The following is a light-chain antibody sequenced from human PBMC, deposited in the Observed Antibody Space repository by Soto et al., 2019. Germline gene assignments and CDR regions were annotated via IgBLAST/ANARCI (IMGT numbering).Light chain of an antibody. Sequence: QSALTQPASVSGSPGQSITISCIGTSSDVGDYDYVSWYQHHPGKAPKLMIYDVSNRPSGVSTRFSGYKSGNTASLTISGLQAEDEADYFCNSYSSSSPLVFGTGTKLTVL. CDR2: DVS. J-gene: IGLJ1*01. V-gene: IGLV2-14*03. CDR1: SSDVGDYDY. CDR3: NSYSSSSPLV.